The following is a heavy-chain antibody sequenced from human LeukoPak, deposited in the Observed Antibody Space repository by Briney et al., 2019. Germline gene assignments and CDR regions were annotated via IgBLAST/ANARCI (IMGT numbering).Heavy chain of an antibody. V-gene: IGHV1-18*01. J-gene: IGHJ3*02. CDR1: GGTFSSYA. Sequence: ASVTVSCKASGGTFSSYAISWVRQAPGQGLEWMGWMSAYNGNTNYAQKLQGRVTMTTDTSTSTAYLELRSLRSDDTAVYYGAREVTKSAFDIWGQGTMVTVSS. CDR2: MSAYNGNT. CDR3: AREVTKSAFDI. D-gene: IGHD2-8*01.